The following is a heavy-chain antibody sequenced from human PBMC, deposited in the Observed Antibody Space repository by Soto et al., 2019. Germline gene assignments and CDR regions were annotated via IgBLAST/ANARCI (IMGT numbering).Heavy chain of an antibody. Sequence: AASVKVSCKASGDTFSSYAISWVRQAPGKGLEWMGKIIPTFGRTNYAQKFQGRLTISANDSTSTAYMELNSLESDDTAVYYCARDPLSSFAMDVWGQGTTVTVSS. CDR3: ARDPLSSFAMDV. V-gene: IGHV1-69*13. J-gene: IGHJ6*02. D-gene: IGHD3-10*02. CDR1: GDTFSSYA. CDR2: IIPTFGRT.